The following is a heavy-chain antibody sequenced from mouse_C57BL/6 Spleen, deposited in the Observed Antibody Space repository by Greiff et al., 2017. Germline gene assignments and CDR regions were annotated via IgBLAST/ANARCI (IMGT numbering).Heavy chain of an antibody. CDR2: ISYDGSN. J-gene: IGHJ4*01. CDR1: GYSITSGYY. Sequence: LEESGPGLVKPSQSLSLTCSVTGYSITSGYYWNWIRQFPGNKLEWMGYISYDGSNNYNPSLKNRISITRDTSKNQFFLKLNSVTTEDTATYYCAGDYGNYYAMDYWGQGTSVTVSS. CDR3: AGDYGNYYAMDY. V-gene: IGHV3-6*01. D-gene: IGHD2-1*01.